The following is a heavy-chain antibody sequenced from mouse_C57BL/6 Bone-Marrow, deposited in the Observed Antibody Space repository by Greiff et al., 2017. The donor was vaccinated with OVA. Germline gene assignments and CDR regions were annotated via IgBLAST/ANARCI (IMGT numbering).Heavy chain of an antibody. Sequence: VMLVESGAELARPGASVKLSCKASGYTFTSYGISWVKQRTGQGLEWIGEIYPRSGNTYYNEKFKGKATLTADKSSSTAYMELRSLTSEDSAVYFCAMDDYGSWYFDVWGTGTTVTGSS. V-gene: IGHV1-81*01. CDR3: AMDDYGSWYFDV. J-gene: IGHJ1*03. CDR2: IYPRSGNT. D-gene: IGHD1-1*01. CDR1: GYTFTSYG.